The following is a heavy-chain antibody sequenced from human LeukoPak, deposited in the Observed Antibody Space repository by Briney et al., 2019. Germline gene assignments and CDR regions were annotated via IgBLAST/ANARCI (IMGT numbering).Heavy chain of an antibody. CDR1: GFTFSSYE. V-gene: IGHV3-48*03. CDR3: AKRAVRGIVDYFDH. D-gene: IGHD3-10*01. Sequence: GGSLRLSCAASGFTFSSYEMNWVRQAPGNGLEWVPYISSSGSTIYYADSVKGRFTISRDNAKNSLYLQMNSLRPDDTAVYYCAKRAVRGIVDYFDHWGQGSLVTVSS. CDR2: ISSSGSTI. J-gene: IGHJ4*02.